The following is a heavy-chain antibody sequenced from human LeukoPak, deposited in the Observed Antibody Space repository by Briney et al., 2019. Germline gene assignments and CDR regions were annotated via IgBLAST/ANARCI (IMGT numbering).Heavy chain of an antibody. V-gene: IGHV3-23*01. D-gene: IGHD3-10*01. J-gene: IGHJ4*02. CDR2: ISERGGST. Sequence: PGGSLRLSCVVSGISLTNYAMTWVRQTPGKGLEWVSYISERGGSTSYADSVKGRSTISRDTSLNTLYPQMTSLRAEDTAVYFCAKRGIVIRGILVIGYHQEAYHYDYWGQGVLVTVSS. CDR1: GISLTNYA. CDR3: AKRGIVIRGILVIGYHQEAYHYDY.